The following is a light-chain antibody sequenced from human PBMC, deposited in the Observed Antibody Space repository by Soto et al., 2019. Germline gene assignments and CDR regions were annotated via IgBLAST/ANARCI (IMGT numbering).Light chain of an antibody. CDR2: GTY. V-gene: IGKV3-20*01. J-gene: IGKJ4*01. CDR3: HQYGSSPANT. CDR1: QTFSSTY. Sequence: EIVLTQSPGTLSLSPGERATLSCRASQTFSSTYMAWLQQKPGQAPRLLIYGTYSRATGIPDRFSGSGSGTDFTLTISSLEPEDFAVYYCHQYGSSPANTFGGGTKVEIK.